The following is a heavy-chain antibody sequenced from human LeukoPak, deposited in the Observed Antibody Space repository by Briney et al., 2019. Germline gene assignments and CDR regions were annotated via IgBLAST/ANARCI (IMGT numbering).Heavy chain of an antibody. Sequence: GASVKVSCKASGYTFTGYYMHWVRQAPGQGLEWMGWINPNSGGTNYAQRFQGRVTMTRDTSISTAYMKLSRLRSDDTAVYYCARVLAAAGLDYWGQGTLVTISS. J-gene: IGHJ4*02. V-gene: IGHV1-2*02. CDR2: INPNSGGT. CDR3: ARVLAAAGLDY. CDR1: GYTFTGYY. D-gene: IGHD6-13*01.